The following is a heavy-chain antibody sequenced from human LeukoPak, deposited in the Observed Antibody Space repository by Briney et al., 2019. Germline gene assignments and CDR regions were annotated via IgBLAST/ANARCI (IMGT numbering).Heavy chain of an antibody. CDR1: GYTFTSYY. V-gene: IGHV1-46*01. Sequence: ASVKVSCKASGYTFTSYYIHWVRQAPGQGLEWMGIINPSGGSTSYAQKFQGRVTMTRDTSTSTVYMELSSLRSEDTAVYYCARDLLEITVYDSSGFFDYWGQGTLVTVSS. CDR3: ARDLLEITVYDSSGFFDY. CDR2: INPSGGST. J-gene: IGHJ4*02. D-gene: IGHD3-22*01.